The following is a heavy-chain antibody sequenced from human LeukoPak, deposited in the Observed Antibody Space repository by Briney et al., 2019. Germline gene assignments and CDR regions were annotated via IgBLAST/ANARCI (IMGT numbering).Heavy chain of an antibody. J-gene: IGHJ3*02. Sequence: PSETLSLTCTVSGGSISSSSYYWGWIRQPPGKGLERIRYIYYSGSSNYNPSLKSRVTISVDTSKNQFSLKLSSVTAADTAVYYCVVYYHDSSGYWGHAFDIWGQGTMVTVSS. CDR2: IYYSGSS. CDR3: VVYYHDSSGYWGHAFDI. V-gene: IGHV4-61*05. D-gene: IGHD3-22*01. CDR1: GGSISSSSYY.